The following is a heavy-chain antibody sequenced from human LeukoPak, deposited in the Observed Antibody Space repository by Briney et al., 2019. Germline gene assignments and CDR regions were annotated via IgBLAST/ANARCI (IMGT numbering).Heavy chain of an antibody. D-gene: IGHD1-26*01. J-gene: IGHJ4*02. CDR2: ISYDGDHK. CDR3: AREYYSGNYYVFDC. Sequence: PGRSLRLSCAASGFTFTDYAIHWVRQAPGKGLEWVAVISYDGDHKYYPDSVKGRFTISRDNSKNTVYLQMNSLRVEDTAVYFCAREYYSGNYYVFDCWGQGALVTVSS. V-gene: IGHV3-30-3*01. CDR1: GFTFTDYA.